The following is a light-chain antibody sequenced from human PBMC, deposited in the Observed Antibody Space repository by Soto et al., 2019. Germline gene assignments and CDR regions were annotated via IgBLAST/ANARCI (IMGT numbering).Light chain of an antibody. J-gene: IGKJ2*01. V-gene: IGKV1-5*01. CDR1: QSISTY. Sequence: DIQMTHSPSTLSASVGDRVTITCRASQSISTYLAWYQQKAGKAPKLLIYGASNLESGVPSWFSGSGSGTEFTLTSSSLQPDDFATHYCQQYNSYFPSTFGQWTKLEIK. CDR2: GAS. CDR3: QQYNSYFPST.